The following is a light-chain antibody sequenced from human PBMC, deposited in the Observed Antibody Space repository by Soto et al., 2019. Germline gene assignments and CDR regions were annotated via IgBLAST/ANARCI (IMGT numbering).Light chain of an antibody. CDR3: QQYDNLPLT. V-gene: IGKV1-33*01. CDR2: DAS. Sequence: DIQMTQSPSSLSASVGDRVTITCQASQDISNYLNWYQQKPGKAHKLLIYDASNLETGVPSRFSGSGSGTDFTFTISSLQPEDIATYHCQQYDNLPLTFGGGTKVEIK. CDR1: QDISNY. J-gene: IGKJ4*01.